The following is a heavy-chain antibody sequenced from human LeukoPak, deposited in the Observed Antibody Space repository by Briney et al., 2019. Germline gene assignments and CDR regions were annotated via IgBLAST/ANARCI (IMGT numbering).Heavy chain of an antibody. CDR1: GYTFTGYY. Sequence: ASVTVSCKASGYTFTGYYMHWVRQAPGQGLEWMGWINPNSGGTNYAQKFQGRVTMTRDTSISTAYMELSRLRSDDTAVYYCARDPRGHILTGYYPFDPWGQGTLVTVSS. J-gene: IGHJ5*02. D-gene: IGHD3-9*01. V-gene: IGHV1-2*02. CDR2: INPNSGGT. CDR3: ARDPRGHILTGYYPFDP.